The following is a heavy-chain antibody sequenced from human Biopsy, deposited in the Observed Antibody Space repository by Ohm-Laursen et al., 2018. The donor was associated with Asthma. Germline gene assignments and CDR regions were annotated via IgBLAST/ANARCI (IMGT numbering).Heavy chain of an antibody. D-gene: IGHD3-9*01. CDR3: ARTYYDFLTGQVKDVFGV. Sequence: GASVKVSCKVSGYNFISFAIHWVRQAPGQRLEWMGWVNTGNGDTKYSQEFQGRVTITRDTSASTAYMELRSLRSEDTATYYCARTYYDFLTGQVKDVFGVWGQGTMVTVSS. CDR1: GYNFISFA. V-gene: IGHV1-3*04. J-gene: IGHJ3*01. CDR2: VNTGNGDT.